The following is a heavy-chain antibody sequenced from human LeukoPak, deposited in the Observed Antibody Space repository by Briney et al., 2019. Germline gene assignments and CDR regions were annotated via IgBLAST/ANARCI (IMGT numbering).Heavy chain of an antibody. Sequence: SETLSLTCTVSGASIITYYWGWIRQPPGKGLEWIGYIYHSGSTNYNPSLRSRVTISGDTSKSQFSLRLSSVSAADTAVYYCARHVGATPWDYFDYWGQGTLVTVSS. J-gene: IGHJ4*03. CDR1: GASIITYY. D-gene: IGHD1-26*01. V-gene: IGHV4-59*08. CDR2: IYHSGST. CDR3: ARHVGATPWDYFDY.